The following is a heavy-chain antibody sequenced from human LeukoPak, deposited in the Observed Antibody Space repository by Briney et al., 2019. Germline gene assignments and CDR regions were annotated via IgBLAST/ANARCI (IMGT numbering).Heavy chain of an antibody. CDR2: ISGSTYRT. J-gene: IGHJ4*02. V-gene: IGHV3-23*01. Sequence: GGSLRLSCAASGFTFSSYWMHWVRQAPGKGLEWVAGISGSTYRTYYADYVKGRFTISRDNSKNTLYLQMNGLRAEDTAVYYCAKRLLHYFDSWGQGTLVTVSS. CDR1: GFTFSSYW. CDR3: AKRLLHYFDS. D-gene: IGHD2-15*01.